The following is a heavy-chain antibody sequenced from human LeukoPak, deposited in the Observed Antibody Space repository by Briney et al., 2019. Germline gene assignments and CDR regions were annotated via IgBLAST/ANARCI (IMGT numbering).Heavy chain of an antibody. Sequence: GASVKVSCKTSGGSFSTFAMSWVRQAPGQGLEWMGVLIPVFGKPNYAHKFQGRLSITADTTTDTSYMILSSLTSEDTAVYYCATIDVGENSLHDFWGQGTLVSVSS. CDR3: ATIDVGENSLHDF. CDR1: GGSFSTFA. CDR2: LIPVFGKP. V-gene: IGHV1-69*06. J-gene: IGHJ4*02. D-gene: IGHD1-26*01.